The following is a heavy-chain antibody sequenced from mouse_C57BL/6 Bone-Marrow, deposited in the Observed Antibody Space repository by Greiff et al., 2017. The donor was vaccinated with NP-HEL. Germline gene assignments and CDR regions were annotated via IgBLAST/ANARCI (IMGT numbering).Heavy chain of an antibody. CDR2: ISNLAYSI. CDR1: GFTFSDYG. Sequence: EVQGVESGGGLVQPGGSLKLSCAASGFTFSDYGMAWVRQAPRKGPEWVAFISNLAYSIYYADTVTGRFTISRENAKNTLYLEMSSLRSEDTAMYYCARRGDYGTFYAMDYWGQGTSVTVSS. V-gene: IGHV5-15*01. CDR3: ARRGDYGTFYAMDY. J-gene: IGHJ4*01. D-gene: IGHD1-1*01.